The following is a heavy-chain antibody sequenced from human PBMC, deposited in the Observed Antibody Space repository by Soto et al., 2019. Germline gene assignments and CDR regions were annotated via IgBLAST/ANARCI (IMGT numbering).Heavy chain of an antibody. D-gene: IGHD5-18*01. J-gene: IGHJ4*02. CDR3: ARVRGYSYGRDY. CDR1: GGSISSSNW. V-gene: IGHV4-4*02. CDR2: INHSGST. Sequence: SETLSLTCAVSGGSISSSNWWSWVRQPPGRGLEWIGEINHSGSTNYNPSLKSRVTISVDTSKNQFSLKLSSVTAADTAVYYCARVRGYSYGRDYWGQGTLVTVSS.